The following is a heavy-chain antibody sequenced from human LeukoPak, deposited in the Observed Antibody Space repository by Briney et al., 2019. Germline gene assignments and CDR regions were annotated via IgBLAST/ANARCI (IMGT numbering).Heavy chain of an antibody. CDR2: ISSSSTYI. CDR1: GFSFSTYY. V-gene: IGHV3-21*01. CDR3: VRENHGSFDY. Sequence: PGGSLRLSCAAFGFSFSTYYVNWVRQAPGKGLEWVSCISSSSTYIFYADSVRGRFAISRDNAKNSLYLQMNSLRADDTAVYYCVRENHGSFDYWGQGSLVTVSS. J-gene: IGHJ4*02. D-gene: IGHD1-14*01.